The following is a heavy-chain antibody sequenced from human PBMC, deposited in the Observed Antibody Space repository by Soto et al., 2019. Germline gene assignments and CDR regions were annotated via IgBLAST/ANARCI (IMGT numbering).Heavy chain of an antibody. Sequence: SVKVSCKASGGTFSSYAISWVRQAPGQGLEWMGGIIPIFGTANYAQKFQGRVTITADESTSTAYMELSSLRSEDTAVYYCARVEYCSGGSCYDYWGQGALVTVSS. J-gene: IGHJ4*02. CDR3: ARVEYCSGGSCYDY. CDR1: GGTFSSYA. D-gene: IGHD2-15*01. CDR2: IIPIFGTA. V-gene: IGHV1-69*13.